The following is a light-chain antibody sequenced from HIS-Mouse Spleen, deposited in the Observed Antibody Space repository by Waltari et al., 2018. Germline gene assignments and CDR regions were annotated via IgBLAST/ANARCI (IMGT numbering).Light chain of an antibody. CDR1: SSDDGCYNY. J-gene: IGLJ1*01. CDR3: SSYTSSSTYV. V-gene: IGLV2-14*01. CDR2: EVS. Sequence: SALTQPANVSGTHGQSITISCTGTSSDDGCYNYVARYQQHPGKPPKLMIYEVSNRPAWVSNRFSGSKSGNTASLTISGLQAEDEADYYCSSYTSSSTYVFGTGTKVTVL.